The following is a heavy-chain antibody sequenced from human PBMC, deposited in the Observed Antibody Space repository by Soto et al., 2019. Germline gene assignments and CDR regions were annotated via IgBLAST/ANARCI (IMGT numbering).Heavy chain of an antibody. D-gene: IGHD5-12*01. Sequence: QVQLVQSGAEVKKPGASVTVSCRSSGDTFTDYYIHWVRQAPGQGLEWMGWINPYRGVTKYAQKFQGWVSLTRDTSIRTVYMQLSRLRSDDTAVYYCARESGGATAPLDYYYFYMDVWGTGTTVTVSS. V-gene: IGHV1-2*04. CDR2: INPYRGVT. J-gene: IGHJ6*03. CDR3: ARESGGATAPLDYYYFYMDV. CDR1: GDTFTDYY.